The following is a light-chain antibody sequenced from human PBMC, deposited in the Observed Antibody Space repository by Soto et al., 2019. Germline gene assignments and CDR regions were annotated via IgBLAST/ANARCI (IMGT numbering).Light chain of an antibody. Sequence: DIQMTQSPSTLSASVGDRVTITCRASESISTWLAWYQHKPGKAPKFLIYDASSLESGVPSRFSGSGSGTEFTLTISSLQPDDFATYYCQQYNSYPWTFGQGTKVEIK. V-gene: IGKV1-5*01. CDR2: DAS. CDR1: ESISTW. CDR3: QQYNSYPWT. J-gene: IGKJ1*01.